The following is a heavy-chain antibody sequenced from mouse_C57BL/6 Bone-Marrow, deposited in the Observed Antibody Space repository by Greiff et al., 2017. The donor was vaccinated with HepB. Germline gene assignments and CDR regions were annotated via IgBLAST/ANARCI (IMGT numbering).Heavy chain of an antibody. CDR1: GFTFSDAW. Sequence: EVMLVESGGGLVQPGGSMKLSCAASGFTFSDAWMDWVRQSPEKGLEWVAEIRNKANNHATYYAESVKGRFTISRDDSKSSVYLQMNSLRAEDTGIYYCTRRETAQATFAYWGQGTLVTVSA. CDR3: TRRETAQATFAY. V-gene: IGHV6-6*01. D-gene: IGHD3-2*02. J-gene: IGHJ3*01. CDR2: IRNKANNHAT.